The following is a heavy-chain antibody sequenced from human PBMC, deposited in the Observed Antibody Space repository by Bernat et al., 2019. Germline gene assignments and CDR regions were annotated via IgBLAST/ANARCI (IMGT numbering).Heavy chain of an antibody. CDR2: IYSGGSR. Sequence: EVQLVESGGGLVKPGGSLRLSCEASGLTVSSNNMSWVGQVPGKGLEWVSDIYSGGSRYSADSVKGRFTISRDNSKNTLYLQMNSLRAEDTAVYYCAREWGDIVVVPAARYYYYMDVWGKGTTVTVSS. J-gene: IGHJ6*03. CDR1: GLTVSSNN. D-gene: IGHD2-2*01. CDR3: AREWGDIVVVPAARYYYYMDV. V-gene: IGHV3-66*01.